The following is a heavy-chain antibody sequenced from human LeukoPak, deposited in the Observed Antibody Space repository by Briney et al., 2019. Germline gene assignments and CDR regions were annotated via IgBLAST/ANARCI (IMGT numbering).Heavy chain of an antibody. CDR1: GFTFSSYA. CDR2: ISGSGGST. Sequence: GGSLRLSCAASGFTFSSYAMRWVRQAPGKGLEWVSAISGSGGSTYYADSVKGRFTISRDNSKNTLYLQMNSLRAEDTAVYYCARNKWILELTFDYWGQGTLVTVSS. D-gene: IGHD3-22*01. J-gene: IGHJ4*02. V-gene: IGHV3-23*01. CDR3: ARNKWILELTFDY.